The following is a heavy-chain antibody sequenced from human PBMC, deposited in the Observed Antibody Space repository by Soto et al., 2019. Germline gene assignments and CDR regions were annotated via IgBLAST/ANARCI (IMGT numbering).Heavy chain of an antibody. CDR3: ARPPVKGIHV. V-gene: IGHV3-7*01. CDR2: TKRDESET. D-gene: IGHD4-17*01. CDR1: GFNFSSYW. Sequence: GGSLRLSCEGTGFNFSSYWMHWVRQAPGKGLEWVANTKRDESETYYADSVKGRFTISRDNARNSLYLQMNSLRVEDTAVYYCARPPVKGIHVWGQGTTVTVS. J-gene: IGHJ6*02.